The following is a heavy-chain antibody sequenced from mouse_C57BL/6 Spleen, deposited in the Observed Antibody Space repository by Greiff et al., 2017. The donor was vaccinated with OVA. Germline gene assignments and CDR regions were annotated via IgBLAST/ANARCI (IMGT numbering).Heavy chain of an antibody. CDR3: ARSYYSNSYFDY. CDR2: IDPSDSET. Sequence: QVHVKQPGAELVRPGSSVKLSCKASGYTFTSYWMHWVKQRPIQGLEWIGNIDPSDSETHYNQKFKDKATLTVDKSSSTAYMQLSSLTSEDSAVYYCARSYYSNSYFDYWGQGTTLTVSS. J-gene: IGHJ2*01. D-gene: IGHD2-5*01. V-gene: IGHV1-52*01. CDR1: GYTFTSYW.